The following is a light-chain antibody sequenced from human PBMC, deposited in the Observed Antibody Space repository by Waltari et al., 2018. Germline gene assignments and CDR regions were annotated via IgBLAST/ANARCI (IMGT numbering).Light chain of an antibody. V-gene: IGLV2-11*01. CDR3: CSYEGSYSMV. J-gene: IGLJ2*01. Sequence: QSALTQPRSVSGSPGQSVTIACTGPSRNVCGYHFVSWYQQNPGKAPKLMIYDVNMRPSGVPDRFSGSKSGNTASLTISGLQAEDEADYYCCSYEGSYSMVFGGGTRLTVL. CDR1: SRNVCGYHF. CDR2: DVN.